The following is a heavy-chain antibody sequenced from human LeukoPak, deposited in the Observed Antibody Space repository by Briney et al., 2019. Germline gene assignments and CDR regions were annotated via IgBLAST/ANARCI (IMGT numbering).Heavy chain of an antibody. J-gene: IGHJ5*01. CDR3: VLYHLREFGVITGFDS. D-gene: IGHD3-16*01. Sequence: ASVKVSCTVSAYSKNEFYRHWVRQAPGKGLEWMGGFDPQEGKSIYAQKFQGRVSMTDDTFADTVFMELRSLTSEDTAVYYCVLYHLREFGVITGFDSWGQGTLVTVSS. CDR2: FDPQEGKS. V-gene: IGHV1-24*01. CDR1: AYSKNEFY.